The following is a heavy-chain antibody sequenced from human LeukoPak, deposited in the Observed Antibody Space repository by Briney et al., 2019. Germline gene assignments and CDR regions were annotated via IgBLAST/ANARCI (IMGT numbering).Heavy chain of an antibody. CDR1: GFTFSSYD. V-gene: IGHV3-13*01. J-gene: IGHJ3*02. CDR2: IGTAGDT. Sequence: GGSLRLSCAASGFTFSSYDMHWVRQATGKGMEWVSAIGTAGDTYYPGSVKGRFTISRENAKNSLYLQMNSLRAGDTAVYYCARAMGPHAFDIWGQGTMVTVSS. D-gene: IGHD5-24*01. CDR3: ARAMGPHAFDI.